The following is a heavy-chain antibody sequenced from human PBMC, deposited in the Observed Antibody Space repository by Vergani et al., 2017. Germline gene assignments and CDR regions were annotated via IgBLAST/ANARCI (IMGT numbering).Heavy chain of an antibody. CDR2: IYSGGST. CDR1: GFTVSSNY. Sequence: EVQLLESGGGLAQPGGSLRLSCAASGFTVSSNYMSWVRQAPGKGLEWVSVIYSGGSTYYTDSVKGRFTISRDNSKDTLYLQMNSLRAEDTAVYYCARGYCTNSICRGKVDSWGQGTLVTVSS. D-gene: IGHD2-8*01. CDR3: ARGYCTNSICRGKVDS. V-gene: IGHV3-66*01. J-gene: IGHJ4*02.